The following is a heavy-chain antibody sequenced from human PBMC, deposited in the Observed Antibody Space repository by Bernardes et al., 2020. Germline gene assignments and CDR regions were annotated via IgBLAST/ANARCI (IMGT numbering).Heavy chain of an antibody. J-gene: IGHJ5*02. V-gene: IGHV4-39*01. CDR2: IYYSGST. CDR1: GGSISSSSYY. CDR3: ARSAPGITGTTWFDP. D-gene: IGHD1-7*01. Sequence: SETLSLTCTVSGGSISSSSYYWGWIRQPPGKGLEWIGSIYYSGSTYYNPSLKSRVTISVDTSKNQFSLKLSSVTAADTAVYYCARSAPGITGTTWFDPWGQGTLVTVSS.